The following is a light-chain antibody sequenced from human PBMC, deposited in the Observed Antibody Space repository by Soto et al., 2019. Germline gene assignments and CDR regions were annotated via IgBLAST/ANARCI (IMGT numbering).Light chain of an antibody. CDR2: ASS. J-gene: IGKJ5*01. CDR3: QQGYTSAIT. V-gene: IGKV1-39*01. CDR1: QSIGKH. Sequence: DIQMTQSPSSLSASVGDRVTITCRASQSIGKHLNWYQQKPGKAPKFLIYASSSLQSGVPSRFSGSGSGTDFTLTINSLHPEDFATYYCQQGYTSAITFGQGTRLEIK.